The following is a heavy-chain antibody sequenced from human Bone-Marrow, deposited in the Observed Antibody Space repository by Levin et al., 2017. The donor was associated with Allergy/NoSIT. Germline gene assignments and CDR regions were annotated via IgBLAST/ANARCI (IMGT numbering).Heavy chain of an antibody. Sequence: ASVKVSCKASGYTFTSYGISWVRQAPGQGLEWMGWISAYNGNTNYAQKLQGRVTMTTDTSTSTAYMELRSLRSDDTAVYYCARDLVKGNYYYYMDVWGKGTTVTVSS. V-gene: IGHV1-18*01. J-gene: IGHJ6*03. CDR1: GYTFTSYG. CDR2: ISAYNGNT. CDR3: ARDLVKGNYYYYMDV.